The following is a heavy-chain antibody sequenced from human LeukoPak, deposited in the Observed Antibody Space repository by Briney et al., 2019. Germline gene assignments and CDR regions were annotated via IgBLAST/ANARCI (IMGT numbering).Heavy chain of an antibody. CDR1: GYTLTELS. V-gene: IGHV1-24*01. J-gene: IGHJ4*02. CDR3: ATGGGESYSY. D-gene: IGHD1-26*01. Sequence: ASVKVSCKVSGYTLTELSMHWVRQAPGKGLEWMGGFDPEDAETIYTQKFQGRVTMTEDTSTDTAYMELSSLRSEDTAVYYCATGGGESYSYWGQGTLVTVSS. CDR2: FDPEDAET.